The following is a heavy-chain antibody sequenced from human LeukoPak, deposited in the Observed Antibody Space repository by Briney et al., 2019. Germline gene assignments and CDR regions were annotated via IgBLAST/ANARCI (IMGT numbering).Heavy chain of an antibody. CDR1: GYTFTSYY. CDR3: ARIDAVTTDYYYYYYGMDV. J-gene: IGHJ6*02. CDR2: INPSGGST. D-gene: IGHD4-17*01. Sequence: ASVTVSCKASGYTFTSYYMHWVRQAPGQGLEWMGIINPSGGSTSYAQKFQGRVTMTRDTSTSTVYMELSSLRSEDTAVYYCARIDAVTTDYYYYYYGMDVWGQGTTVTVSS. V-gene: IGHV1-46*01.